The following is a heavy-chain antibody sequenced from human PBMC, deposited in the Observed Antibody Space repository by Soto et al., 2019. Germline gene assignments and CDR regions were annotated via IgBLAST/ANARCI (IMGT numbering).Heavy chain of an antibody. J-gene: IGHJ6*02. V-gene: IGHV4-61*01. Sequence: QVQLQESGPGLVKPSETLSLTCTVSGGSVSSGSYYWSWIRQPPGKGLEWIGYIYYSGSTNYNPYLKSRVTISVDTSKNQFSLKLSSVTAADTAVYYCASVPIFGGNYYYGMDVWGQGTTVTVSS. CDR3: ASVPIFGGNYYYGMDV. CDR2: IYYSGST. CDR1: GGSVSSGSYY. D-gene: IGHD3-3*01.